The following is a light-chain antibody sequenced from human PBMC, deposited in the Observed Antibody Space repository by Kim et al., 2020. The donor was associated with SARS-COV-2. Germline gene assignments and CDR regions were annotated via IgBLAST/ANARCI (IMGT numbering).Light chain of an antibody. CDR3: NSRDSSGNYVV. Sequence: SELPQDPAVSVALGQTVRITCQGDSLRSYYASWYQQKPGQAPVLVIYGKNNRPSGIPDRFSGSSSGNTASLTITGAQAEDEADYYCNSRDSSGNYVVFGGGTQLTVL. J-gene: IGLJ2*01. CDR2: GKN. CDR1: SLRSYY. V-gene: IGLV3-19*01.